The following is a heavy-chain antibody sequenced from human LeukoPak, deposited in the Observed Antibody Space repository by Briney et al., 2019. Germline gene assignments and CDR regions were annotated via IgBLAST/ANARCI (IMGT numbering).Heavy chain of an antibody. CDR2: IYYSGST. D-gene: IGHD6-6*01. V-gene: IGHV4-31*03. J-gene: IGHJ5*02. CDR1: GGSISSGGYY. CDR3: VIAARTGWFDP. Sequence: SETLSLTCTVSGGSISSGGYYWSWIRQHPGKGLEWIWYIYYSGSTYYNPSLKSRVTISVDTSKNQFSLKLSSVTAADTAVYYCVIAARTGWFDPWGQGTLVTVSS.